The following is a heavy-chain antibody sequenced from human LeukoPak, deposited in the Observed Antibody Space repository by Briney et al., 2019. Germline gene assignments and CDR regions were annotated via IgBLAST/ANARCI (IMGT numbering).Heavy chain of an antibody. CDR1: GGSITSDNYW. CDR3: VRPRDYGFDN. CDR2: ISSRGTS. D-gene: IGHD4-17*01. J-gene: IGHJ4*02. Sequence: SETLSLTCTVSGGSITSDNYWWGWIRQPPGRGLEWIGTISSRGTSYYNSSLSSRLTISLDTSNNQFSLHLSFVTAVDTAVYYCVRPRDYGFDNWGQGTLVTVSS. V-gene: IGHV4-39*01.